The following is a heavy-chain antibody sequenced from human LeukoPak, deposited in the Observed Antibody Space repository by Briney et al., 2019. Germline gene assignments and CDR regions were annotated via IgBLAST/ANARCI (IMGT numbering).Heavy chain of an antibody. CDR2: IYYSGST. D-gene: IGHD2-15*01. CDR3: GGAKVVAAVGGDYFNY. J-gene: IGHJ4*02. Sequence: TSETLSLTCTVPGGSISSYYWSWIRQPPGKGLEWIGYIYYSGSTNYNPSLKSRVTISVDTSKNQFSLKLSSVTAADTAVYYCGGAKVVAAVGGDYFNYWGQGTLVTVSS. CDR1: GGSISSYY. V-gene: IGHV4-59*01.